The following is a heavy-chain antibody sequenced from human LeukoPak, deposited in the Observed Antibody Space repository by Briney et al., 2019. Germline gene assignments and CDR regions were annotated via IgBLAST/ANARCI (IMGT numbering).Heavy chain of an antibody. D-gene: IGHD3-9*01. Sequence: SETLSLTCAVYGGSFSGYYWSWIRQPPGKGLEWIGEINHSGSTNYNPSLKSRVTISVDTSKNQFSLKLSSVTAADTAVYYCAGITIWGYLFDPWGQGTLVTVSS. CDR1: GGSFSGYY. CDR2: INHSGST. J-gene: IGHJ5*02. CDR3: AGITIWGYLFDP. V-gene: IGHV4-34*01.